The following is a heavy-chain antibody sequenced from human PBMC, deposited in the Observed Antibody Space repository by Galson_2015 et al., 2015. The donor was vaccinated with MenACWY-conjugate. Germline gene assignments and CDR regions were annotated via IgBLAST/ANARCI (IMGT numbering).Heavy chain of an antibody. CDR1: GYTFTTYW. J-gene: IGHJ6*02. CDR2: ISPGDSET. D-gene: IGHD1-26*01. CDR3: ARHPPGGRGMDV. Sequence: QSGAEVKKPGESLKISCTGSGYTFTTYWIGWVRQLPGKGLEWMGLISPGDSETRYSPASQGQVTISADKSISTAYVQWDSLQASDTAMYYCARHPPGGRGMDVWGQGTTVTVSS. V-gene: IGHV5-51*01.